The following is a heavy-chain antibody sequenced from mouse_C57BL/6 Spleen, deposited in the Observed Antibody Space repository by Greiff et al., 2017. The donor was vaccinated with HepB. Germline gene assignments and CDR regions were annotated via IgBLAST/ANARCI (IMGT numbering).Heavy chain of an antibody. V-gene: IGHV1-26*01. D-gene: IGHD1-1*02. J-gene: IGHJ3*01. CDR2: INPNNGGT. CDR3: AREGYYPFAY. Sequence: VQLQQSGPELVKPGASVKISCKASGYTFTDYYMNWVKQSHGKSLEWIGDINPNNGGTSYNQKFKGKATLTVDTSSSTAYMELRSLTSEDSAVYYCAREGYYPFAYWGQGTLVTVSA. CDR1: GYTFTDYY.